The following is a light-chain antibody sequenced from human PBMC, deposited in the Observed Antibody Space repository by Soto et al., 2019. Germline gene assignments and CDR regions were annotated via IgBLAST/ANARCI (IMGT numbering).Light chain of an antibody. CDR2: DAS. V-gene: IGKV3-20*01. CDR1: QTVRNNY. CDR3: QQFSSYPLT. Sequence: EIMLTQSPGTLSLSPGEGATLSCRASQTVRNNYLAWYQPKPGQAPRLLIYDASSRATGIPDRFSGGGSGTNFTLTISRLEPEDFAVYYCQQFSSYPLTFGGGTKVDIK. J-gene: IGKJ4*01.